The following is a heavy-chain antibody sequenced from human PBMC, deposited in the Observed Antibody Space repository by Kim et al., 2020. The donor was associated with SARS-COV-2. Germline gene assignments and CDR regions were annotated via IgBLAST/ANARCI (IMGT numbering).Heavy chain of an antibody. V-gene: IGHV3-23*01. CDR1: GFTFSSYA. J-gene: IGHJ6*02. D-gene: IGHD4-4*01. Sequence: GGSLRLSCAASGFTFSSYAMSWVRQAPGKGLEWVSAISGSGGSTYYADSVKGRFTISRDNSKNTLYLQMNSLRAEDTAVYYCAKDNYRHGGVYYYYGMDVWGQGTTVTVSS. CDR2: ISGSGGST. CDR3: AKDNYRHGGVYYYYGMDV.